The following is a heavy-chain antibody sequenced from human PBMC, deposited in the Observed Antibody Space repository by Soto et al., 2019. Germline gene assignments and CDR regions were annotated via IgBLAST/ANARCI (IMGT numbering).Heavy chain of an antibody. CDR3: AREGYCYGRPGYHYDGMDV. CDR1: GGSFSSGGYY. J-gene: IGHJ6*02. V-gene: IGHV4-31*03. CDR2: IHYSGST. Sequence: QVQLQESGPGLVKPSQTLSLTCTVSGGSFSSGGYYWSWIRQHPGRGLEWIGYIHYSGSTYYNPSRTSRVTISVDACKNQSSLKLSSVTDADTGVHYCAREGYCYGRPGYHYDGMDVWGQGTTVTVSS. D-gene: IGHD5-18*01.